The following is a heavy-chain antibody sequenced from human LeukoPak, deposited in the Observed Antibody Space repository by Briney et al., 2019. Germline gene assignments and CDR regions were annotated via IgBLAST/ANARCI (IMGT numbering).Heavy chain of an antibody. D-gene: IGHD3-10*01. Sequence: ASVKVSCKASGYTFTGYYIHWVRQAPGQGLEWMAWINPNSGATNYAQKFQGRVTMTRDTSISTASMELSRLTSDDTAVYFCARGRFGEWDNWFDPWGQGTLVTVSS. CDR2: INPNSGAT. CDR1: GYTFTGYY. V-gene: IGHV1-2*02. J-gene: IGHJ5*02. CDR3: ARGRFGEWDNWFDP.